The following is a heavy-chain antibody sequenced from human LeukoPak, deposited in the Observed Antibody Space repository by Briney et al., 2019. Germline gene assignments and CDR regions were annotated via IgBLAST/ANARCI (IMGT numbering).Heavy chain of an antibody. CDR2: IYSGGST. Sequence: PGGSLRLSCAASGFTFGTYYMSWVRQAPGKGLEWVSVIYSGGSTYYADSVKGRFTISKDNAKNSLYLQMNSLRAEDTAVYYCARAGGSTVSHSDYWGQGILVTVSS. J-gene: IGHJ4*02. CDR1: GFTFGTYY. CDR3: ARAGGSTVSHSDY. D-gene: IGHD4-17*01. V-gene: IGHV3-66*01.